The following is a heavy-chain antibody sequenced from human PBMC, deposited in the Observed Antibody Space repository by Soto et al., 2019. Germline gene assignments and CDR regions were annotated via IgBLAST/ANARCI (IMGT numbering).Heavy chain of an antibody. J-gene: IGHJ5*02. D-gene: IGHD3-16*01. Sequence: SETLSLTCTVSGDSITRGAYYWTWIRQHPGKGLEWIGYISNTGRTYSNPSLKSRLSISLDTSENQFSLKLTSVTAADTAIYYCARARQYYDCELDPWGQGTLVTVSS. CDR2: ISNTGRT. CDR1: GDSITRGAYY. V-gene: IGHV4-31*03. CDR3: ARARQYYDCELDP.